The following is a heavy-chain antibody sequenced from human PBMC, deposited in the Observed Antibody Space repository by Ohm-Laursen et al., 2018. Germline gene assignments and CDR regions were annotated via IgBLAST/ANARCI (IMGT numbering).Heavy chain of an antibody. J-gene: IGHJ4*02. CDR3: ATSNNWYYFDY. D-gene: IGHD6-13*01. CDR2: IYTSGNT. V-gene: IGHV4-4*07. CDR1: GGSISNYY. Sequence: SQTLSLTCTVSGGSISNYYWSWIRQPAGKGLEWIGRIYTSGNTYYNPSLKSRVTIAADTSKNQFSLKLSSVTAADTSVYYCATSNNWYYFDYWGQGTLVTVSS.